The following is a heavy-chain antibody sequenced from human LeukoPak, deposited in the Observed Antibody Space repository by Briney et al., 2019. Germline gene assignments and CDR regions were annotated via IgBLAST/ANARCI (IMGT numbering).Heavy chain of an antibody. Sequence: GRSLRLSCAASGFTFSSYGMHWVRQAPGRGLEWVAVKSYDGSNEYYADSVKGRFTISRDNSRNTVYMQMNNLRAEDTAVYYCARDSSSTYYFDSWGQGTLATVSS. V-gene: IGHV3-30*03. CDR1: GFTFSSYG. J-gene: IGHJ4*02. D-gene: IGHD6-6*01. CDR2: KSYDGSNE. CDR3: ARDSSSTYYFDS.